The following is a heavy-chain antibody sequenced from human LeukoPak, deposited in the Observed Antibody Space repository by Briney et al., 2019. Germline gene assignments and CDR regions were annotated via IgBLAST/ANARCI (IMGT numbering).Heavy chain of an antibody. J-gene: IGHJ5*02. D-gene: IGHD3-22*01. Sequence: PGGSLRLSCAASGFTVSSNYMNWVRQAPGKGLEWVSVIYSGGSTYYADSVKGRFTISRDNSKNTLYLQMSSLRAEDTAVYYCARDLRSSAGGRWFDPWGQGTLVTVSS. CDR1: GFTVSSNY. V-gene: IGHV3-53*01. CDR2: IYSGGST. CDR3: ARDLRSSAGGRWFDP.